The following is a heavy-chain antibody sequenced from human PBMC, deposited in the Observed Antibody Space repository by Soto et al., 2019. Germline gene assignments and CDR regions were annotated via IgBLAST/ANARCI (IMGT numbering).Heavy chain of an antibody. CDR3: ARETGQREDYYYGMDV. Sequence: GGSLRLSCAASGFTFSSYWMHWVRQAPGKGLVWVSRINSDGSSTSYADSVKGRFTISRDNAKNTLYLQMNSLRAEDTAVYYCARETGQREDYYYGMDVWGQGTTVTVSS. J-gene: IGHJ6*02. CDR1: GFTFSSYW. V-gene: IGHV3-74*01. CDR2: INSDGSST. D-gene: IGHD1-1*01.